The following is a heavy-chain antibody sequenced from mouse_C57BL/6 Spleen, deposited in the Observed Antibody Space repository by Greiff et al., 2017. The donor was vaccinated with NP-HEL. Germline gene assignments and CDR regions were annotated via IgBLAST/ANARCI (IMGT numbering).Heavy chain of an antibody. CDR3: ARPSITGGFDY. D-gene: IGHD1-1*01. Sequence: QVQLQQPGPELVKPGASVKISCKASGYAFSSSWMNWVKQRPGKGLEWIGRIYPGDGDTNYNGKFKGKATLTADKSSSTAYMQLSSLTSEDSAVYFCARPSITGGFDYWGQGTTLTVSS. J-gene: IGHJ2*01. V-gene: IGHV1-82*01. CDR1: GYAFSSSW. CDR2: IYPGDGDT.